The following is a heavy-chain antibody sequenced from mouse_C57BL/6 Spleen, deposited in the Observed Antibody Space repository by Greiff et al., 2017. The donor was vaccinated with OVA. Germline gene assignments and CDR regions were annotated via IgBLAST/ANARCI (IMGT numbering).Heavy chain of an antibody. CDR1: GYTFTDYY. J-gene: IGHJ3*01. Sequence: VQLQQSGPELVKPGASVKISCKASGYTFTDYYMNWVKQSHGKSLEWIGYINPNNGGTSYNQKFKGKATLTVDKSSSTAYMELRSLTSEDSAVYYCAVGRTTYTFAYWGQGTLVTVSA. CDR3: AVGRTTYTFAY. CDR2: INPNNGGT. D-gene: IGHD4-1*01. V-gene: IGHV1-26*01.